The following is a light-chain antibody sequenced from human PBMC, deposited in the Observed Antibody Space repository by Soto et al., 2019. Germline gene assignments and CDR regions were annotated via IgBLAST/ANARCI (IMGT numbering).Light chain of an antibody. CDR3: QQRSNWIT. V-gene: IGKV3D-20*02. J-gene: IGKJ5*01. CDR2: DTS. Sequence: EILLTQSPSTLSLSPGERATLSCRASQSVSSTSLAWYQQKPGQAPRLLIYDTSYRATGIPARFSGSGSGTDFTLTISSLEPEDFAVYYCQQRSNWITFGQGTRLEIK. CDR1: QSVSSTS.